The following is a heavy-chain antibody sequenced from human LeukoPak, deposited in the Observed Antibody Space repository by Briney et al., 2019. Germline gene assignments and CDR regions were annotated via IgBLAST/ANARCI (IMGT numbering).Heavy chain of an antibody. CDR2: INSDGSST. CDR1: GFXFSSYW. Sequence: GGSLRLSCAASGFXFSSYWMHWVRQAPGKGLMWVSRINSDGSSTSYADSVKGRFTISRDNAKNTLYLQMNSLRAEDTAVYYCARVRPYDILTGYYTSHFDYWGQGTLVTVSS. J-gene: IGHJ4*02. V-gene: IGHV3-74*01. D-gene: IGHD3-9*01. CDR3: ARVRPYDILTGYYTSHFDY.